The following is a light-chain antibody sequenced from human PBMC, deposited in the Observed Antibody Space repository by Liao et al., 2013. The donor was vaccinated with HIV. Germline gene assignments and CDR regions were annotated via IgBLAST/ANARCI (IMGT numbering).Light chain of an antibody. V-gene: IGLV3-1*01. CDR1: KLGDKY. Sequence: SYELTQPPSVSVSPGQTATITCSGDKLGDKYVSWYLQKPGQSPVLVIYQDTKRPSGIPERFSGSNSGNTATLTISGTQAMDEADYYCQAWDSSTAVFGGGTKLTVL. CDR2: QDT. CDR3: QAWDSSTAV. J-gene: IGLJ2*01.